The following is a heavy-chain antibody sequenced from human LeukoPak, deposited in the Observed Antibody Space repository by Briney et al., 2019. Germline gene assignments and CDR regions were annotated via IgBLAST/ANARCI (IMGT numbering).Heavy chain of an antibody. CDR1: GFTFSSYA. Sequence: PGGSLRLSCAASGFTFSSYAMSWVRQAPGKGLEWVSAISNNGGYTYYADSVQGRFTISRDNSKSTLCLQMNSLRAEDTAVYHCAKQLGYCSDGSCYFPYWGQGTLVTVSS. CDR2: ISNNGGYT. J-gene: IGHJ4*02. V-gene: IGHV3-23*01. D-gene: IGHD2-15*01. CDR3: AKQLGYCSDGSCYFPY.